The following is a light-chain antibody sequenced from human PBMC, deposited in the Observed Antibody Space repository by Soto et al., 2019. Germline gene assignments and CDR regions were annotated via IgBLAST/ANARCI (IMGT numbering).Light chain of an antibody. CDR1: QGISSY. Sequence: DIQLTQSPSFLSASVGDRVTITCRASQGISSYLSWYQQKPGKAPKILIYAASTLQTGVPSRFSGSGSGTDFTLIINSLQPEDFATYYCQQSYSVPITFGQGTRLEIK. CDR2: AAS. V-gene: IGKV1-9*01. CDR3: QQSYSVPIT. J-gene: IGKJ5*01.